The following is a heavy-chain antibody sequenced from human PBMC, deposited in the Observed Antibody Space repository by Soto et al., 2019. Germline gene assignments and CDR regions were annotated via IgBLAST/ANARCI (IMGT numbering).Heavy chain of an antibody. J-gene: IGHJ4*02. CDR2: ISSSSSTI. V-gene: IGHV3-48*02. D-gene: IGHD5-18*01. CDR1: GFTFSSYS. Sequence: EVQLVESGGGLVQPGGSLRLSCAASGFTFSSYSMNWVRQAPGKGLEWVSYISSSSSTIYYADSVKGRFTISRDNAKNSLYLQMNSLRDEDTAVYYCARESWGYSYGYSDYWGQGTLVTVSS. CDR3: ARESWGYSYGYSDY.